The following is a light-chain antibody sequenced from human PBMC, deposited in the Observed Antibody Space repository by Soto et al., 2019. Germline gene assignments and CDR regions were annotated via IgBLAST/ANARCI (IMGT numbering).Light chain of an antibody. CDR1: TSNIATNT. CDR2: SNN. J-gene: IGLJ1*01. Sequence: QAVVTQPPSASGTPGQTVTISCSGRTSNIATNTVNWYQQLPGTAPRLLTHSNNQRPSGVPDRFSASKSGTSASLVISGLQSEDEADYYCAAWDDSLSQFVFGTGTKLTVL. V-gene: IGLV1-44*01. CDR3: AAWDDSLSQFV.